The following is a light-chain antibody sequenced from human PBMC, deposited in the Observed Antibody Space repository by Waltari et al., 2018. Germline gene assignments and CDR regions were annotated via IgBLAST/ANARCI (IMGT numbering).Light chain of an antibody. CDR1: RSDVGTYKF. Sequence: QSALTQPASVSGSPGQSITISCTGTRSDVGTYKFVPWYHQHPGKVPKLIIYDATDRPSGVSSRFSGSKSGNTASLTISGLQAEDEGDYYCNSYTTSGTVVFGGGTKLTVL. V-gene: IGLV2-14*03. J-gene: IGLJ2*01. CDR2: DAT. CDR3: NSYTTSGTVV.